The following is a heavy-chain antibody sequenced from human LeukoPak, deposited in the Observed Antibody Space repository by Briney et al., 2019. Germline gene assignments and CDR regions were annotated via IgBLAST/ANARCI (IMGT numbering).Heavy chain of an antibody. J-gene: IGHJ5*02. CDR3: ARDLGLTISANWFDP. D-gene: IGHD3-3*01. V-gene: IGHV4-38-2*02. CDR2: AYHTGAT. Sequence: PSETLSLTCGVSGNPISSGYFWVWIRQPPGKGLEWIGSAYHTGATYYNPSLKSPVTISVDTSKNQFSLELNSVTAADTAVYYCARDLGLTISANWFDPWGQGTLVTVSS. CDR1: GNPISSGYF.